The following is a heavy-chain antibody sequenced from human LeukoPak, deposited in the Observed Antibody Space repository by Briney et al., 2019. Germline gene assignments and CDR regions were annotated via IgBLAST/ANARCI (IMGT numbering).Heavy chain of an antibody. CDR2: INHSGST. D-gene: IGHD3-10*01. Sequence: PGGSLRLSCAVSGFTFSSYAMNWVRQAPGKGLEWIGEINHSGSTNYNPSLKSRVTISVDTSKNQFSLKLNSVSAADTAVYYCARADTMVRGVPLYYHGMDGWGQGTTVTVSS. J-gene: IGHJ6*02. CDR1: GFTFSSYA. CDR3: ARADTMVRGVPLYYHGMDG. V-gene: IGHV4-34*01.